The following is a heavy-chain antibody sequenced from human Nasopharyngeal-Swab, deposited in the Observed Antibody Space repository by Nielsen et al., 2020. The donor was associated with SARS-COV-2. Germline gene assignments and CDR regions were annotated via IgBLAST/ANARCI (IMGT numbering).Heavy chain of an antibody. V-gene: IGHV3-30*03. J-gene: IGHJ4*02. CDR2: ISYDGSNK. D-gene: IGHD2-21*02. CDR3: ATPLTPDYYFDY. CDR1: GFTFSSYG. Sequence: GESLKISCAASGFTFSSYGMHWVRQAPGKGLEWVAVISYDGSNKYYADSVKGRFTISRDNSKNTLYLQMNSLRAEDTAVYYCATPLTPDYYFDYWGQGTLVTVSS.